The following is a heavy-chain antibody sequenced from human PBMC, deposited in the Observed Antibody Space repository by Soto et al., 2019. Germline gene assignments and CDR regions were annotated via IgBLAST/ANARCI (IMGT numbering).Heavy chain of an antibody. D-gene: IGHD3-10*01. Sequence: PGGSLRLSCAASGFTFSNAWMSWVRQAPGKGLEWVGRIKSKTDGGTTDYAAPVKGRFTISRDDSKNTLYLQMNSLKTEDTAVYYCTTDDPAGLDAFDIWGQGTMVTVSS. J-gene: IGHJ3*02. CDR2: IKSKTDGGTT. V-gene: IGHV3-15*01. CDR3: TTDDPAGLDAFDI. CDR1: GFTFSNAW.